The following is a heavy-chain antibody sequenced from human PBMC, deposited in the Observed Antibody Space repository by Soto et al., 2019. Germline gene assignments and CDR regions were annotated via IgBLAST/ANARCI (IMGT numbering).Heavy chain of an antibody. V-gene: IGHV3-72*01. CDR3: TTVTTVDYYFDY. Sequence: GGSLRLSCAASGFTFRSFTMNWVRQAPGKGLEWVGRIRKKTNSYTTEYAASVKGRFIISRDDSTNSLYLQMSSLKTEDTAVYYCTTVTTVDYYFDYWGQGTLVTVSS. J-gene: IGHJ4*02. CDR2: IRKKTNSYTT. D-gene: IGHD4-17*01. CDR1: GFTFRSFT.